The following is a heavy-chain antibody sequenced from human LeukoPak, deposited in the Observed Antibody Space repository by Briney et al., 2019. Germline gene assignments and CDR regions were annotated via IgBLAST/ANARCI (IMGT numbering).Heavy chain of an antibody. J-gene: IGHJ2*01. CDR1: GGPISSYY. Sequence: SETLSLTCTVSGGPISSYYWSWIRQPPGKGLEWIGYIYYSGSTNYNPSLKSRVTISVDTSKNQFSLKLSSVTAADTAVYYCARQRRYFDLWGRGTLVTVSS. CDR2: IYYSGST. CDR3: ARQRRYFDL. V-gene: IGHV4-59*01.